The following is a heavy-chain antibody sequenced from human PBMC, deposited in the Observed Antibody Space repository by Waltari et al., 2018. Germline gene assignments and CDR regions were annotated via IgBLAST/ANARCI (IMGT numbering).Heavy chain of an antibody. CDR2: ISSSGSTI. V-gene: IGHV3-48*03. CDR3: ASSSRRRIDY. CDR1: GFTFSSSA. J-gene: IGHJ4*02. Sequence: EVQLVESGGGLVQPGGSLRLSCAASGFTFSSSAMNWVRQAPGKGLEWVSYISSSGSTIYYADSVKGRFTISRDNAKNSLYLQMNSLRAEDTAVYYCASSSRRRIDYWGQGTLVTVSS.